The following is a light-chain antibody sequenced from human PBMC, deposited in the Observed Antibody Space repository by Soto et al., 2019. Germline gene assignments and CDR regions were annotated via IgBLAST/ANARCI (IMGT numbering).Light chain of an antibody. J-gene: IGKJ1*01. Sequence: DIQMTQSPSSLSASVGDRVTITCRASQSISSYLNGYQQKPGKAPKLLIYAASSLQSGVPSRFSGSGYGTDFTLTISSLQHEDFTTYFCHQSYSTPRTFGQGNKVEIK. CDR1: QSISSY. V-gene: IGKV1-39*01. CDR2: AAS. CDR3: HQSYSTPRT.